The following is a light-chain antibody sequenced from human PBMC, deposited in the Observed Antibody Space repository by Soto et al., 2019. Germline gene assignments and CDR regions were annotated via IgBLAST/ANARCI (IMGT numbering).Light chain of an antibody. Sequence: QSVLTQPPSVSGAPGQRVTISCTGSSSNIGAGYDVHWYQQLPGTAPKLLIYGNSNRPSGVPDRCSGSKSGTSASLAITGLQAEDDADYYCQSYDSSLSGHVVFGGGTKLTVL. V-gene: IGLV1-40*01. CDR3: QSYDSSLSGHVV. CDR2: GNS. CDR1: SSNIGAGYD. J-gene: IGLJ2*01.